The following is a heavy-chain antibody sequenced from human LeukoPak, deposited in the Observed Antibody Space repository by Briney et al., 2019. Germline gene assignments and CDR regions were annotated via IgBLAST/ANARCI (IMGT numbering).Heavy chain of an antibody. CDR1: CGSISNYF. CDR2: ILDSETT. D-gene: IGHD5-12*01. CDR3: ARQIRYSGYDYAFDI. Sequence: SETLSLTCTFHCGSISNYFWSWIRQPPGKGLEWIGYILDSETTNYNPSLKSRVTISVDTSKNQFSLKLSTVTAADTAVYYCARQIRYSGYDYAFDIWGQGTMVTVSS. V-gene: IGHV4-59*08. J-gene: IGHJ3*02.